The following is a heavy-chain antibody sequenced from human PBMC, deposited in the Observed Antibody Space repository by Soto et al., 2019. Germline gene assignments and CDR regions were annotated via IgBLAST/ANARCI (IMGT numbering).Heavy chain of an antibody. CDR2: IWSDGTNK. D-gene: IGHD6-13*01. CDR3: TRAGRWYNCFDP. V-gene: IGHV3-33*01. J-gene: IGHJ5*02. Sequence: QVRLVESGGGVVQPGRSLRLSCTTSGFTFSSYAIHWVRQAPGKGLEWVAVIWSDGTNKYYADSVKGRFTVSRDNSQKTVHLKMNSLRVEDTAVYYCTRAGRWYNCFDPWGQGNLVNVSS. CDR1: GFTFSSYA.